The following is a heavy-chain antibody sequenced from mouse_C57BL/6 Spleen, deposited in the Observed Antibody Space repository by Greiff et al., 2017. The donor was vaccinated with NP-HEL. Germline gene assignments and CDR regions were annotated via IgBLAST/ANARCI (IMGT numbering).Heavy chain of an antibody. CDR3: ARGDIYDGYLYYAKEY. CDR2: IHPNRGST. Sequence: VQLQQPGAELVKPGASVKLSCKASGYTFTSYWMHWVKQRPGQGLEWIGMIHPNRGSTNYNEKFKSKATLTVDKSSSTDYMQLSSLTSEDSAVYYSARGDIYDGYLYYAKEYWGKGTSVTVSS. J-gene: IGHJ4*01. CDR1: GYTFTSYW. V-gene: IGHV1-64*01. D-gene: IGHD2-3*01.